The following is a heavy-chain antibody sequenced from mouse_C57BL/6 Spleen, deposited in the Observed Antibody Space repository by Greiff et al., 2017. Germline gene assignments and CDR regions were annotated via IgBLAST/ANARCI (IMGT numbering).Heavy chain of an antibody. CDR1: GFTFSDYG. D-gene: IGHD1-1*01. Sequence: DVKLVASGGGLVKPGGSLKLSCAASGFTFSDYGMHWVRQAPEKGLEWVAYISSGSSTIYYADTVKGRFTISRDNTKNTLFLQMTSLRSEDTAMYYCGKRTITTVVATDFDVWGTGTTVTVSS. CDR2: ISSGSSTI. J-gene: IGHJ1*03. CDR3: GKRTITTVVATDFDV. V-gene: IGHV5-17*01.